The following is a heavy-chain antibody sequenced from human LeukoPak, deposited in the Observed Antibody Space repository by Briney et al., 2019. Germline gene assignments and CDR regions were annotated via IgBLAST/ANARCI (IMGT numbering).Heavy chain of an antibody. D-gene: IGHD1-14*01. J-gene: IGHJ4*02. CDR3: ASVEIPATGAFDY. Sequence: PSETLSLTCTVSGASVTNYHWSWVRQPAGKGLEWIGRLMTSGYTDYNPSLKSRVTISVDKSINQFSLRLTSVTPADTAVYYCASVEIPATGAFDYWGQGTLVTVSS. CDR1: GASVTNYH. CDR2: LMTSGYT. V-gene: IGHV4-4*07.